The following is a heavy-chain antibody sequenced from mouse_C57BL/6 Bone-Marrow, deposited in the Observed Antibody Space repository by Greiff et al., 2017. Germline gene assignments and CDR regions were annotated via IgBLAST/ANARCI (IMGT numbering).Heavy chain of an antibody. D-gene: IGHD2-2*01. CDR3: VVIYFDY. V-gene: IGHV1-54*01. J-gene: IGHJ2*01. CDR1: GYAFTNYL. CDR2: INPGSGGT. Sequence: VKLQQSGAELVRPGTSAKVSCKASGYAFTNYLIEWVKQRPGQGLEWIGVINPGSGGTNYNEKFKGKATLTADKSSSTAYMQLSSLTSEDSAVYFCVVIYFDYWGQGTTLTVSS.